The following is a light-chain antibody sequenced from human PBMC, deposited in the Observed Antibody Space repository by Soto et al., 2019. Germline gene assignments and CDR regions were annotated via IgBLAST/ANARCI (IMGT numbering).Light chain of an antibody. Sequence: IVMTKSPATLSVSPVERATLSCRASQTVSNNLAWYQQKPGQPHSLLIYGVSNRATGSPARFSGSGSGTEFTLTISSLHPEDFATYYCQQLNSYPLTFGGGTKVDIK. CDR2: GVS. CDR3: QQLNSYPLT. CDR1: QTVSNN. V-gene: IGKV3-15*01. J-gene: IGKJ4*01.